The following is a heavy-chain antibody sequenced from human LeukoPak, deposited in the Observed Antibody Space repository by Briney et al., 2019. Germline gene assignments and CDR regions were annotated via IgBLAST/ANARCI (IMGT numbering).Heavy chain of an antibody. CDR2: ISYDGSNK. D-gene: IGHD3-22*01. CDR1: GFTFSSYG. V-gene: IGHV3-30*18. Sequence: GGSLRLSCAASGFTFSSYGMHWVRQAPGKGLEWVAVISYDGSNKYYADSVKGRFTISRDNSKNTLYLQMNSLRAEDTAVYYCAKGHYYDSSGYYYLAFDIWGQGTMVTVSS. J-gene: IGHJ3*02. CDR3: AKGHYYDSSGYYYLAFDI.